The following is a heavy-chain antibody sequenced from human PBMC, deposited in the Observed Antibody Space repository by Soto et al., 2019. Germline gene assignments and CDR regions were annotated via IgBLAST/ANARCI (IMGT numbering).Heavy chain of an antibody. CDR3: ARLTVTTSDDAFDL. CDR1: GFTFSSYA. J-gene: IGHJ3*01. CDR2: ISGYGGST. D-gene: IGHD4-17*01. Sequence: EVQLLESGGGLVQPGGSLRLSCAVSGFTFSSYAMSWVRQAPGKGLEWVSVISGYGGSTYYADFVKGRFTISRDNSKNTLYLQMNSLRAEDTAVYYCARLTVTTSDDAFDLWGQGTLVTVSS. V-gene: IGHV3-23*01.